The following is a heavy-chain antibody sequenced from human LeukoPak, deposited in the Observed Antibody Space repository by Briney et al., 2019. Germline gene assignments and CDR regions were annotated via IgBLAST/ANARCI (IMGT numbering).Heavy chain of an antibody. Sequence: HPGGSLRLSCAASGFTFSTYSLNWVRQAPGKGLEWVSSISSSSSTIYYADSVKGRFTISRDNAKNSLYLQMNSLRAEDTAVYYCARDAQGAGDYWGQGTLVTVSS. D-gene: IGHD3-16*01. CDR2: ISSSSSTI. CDR3: ARDAQGAGDY. V-gene: IGHV3-48*01. CDR1: GFTFSTYS. J-gene: IGHJ4*02.